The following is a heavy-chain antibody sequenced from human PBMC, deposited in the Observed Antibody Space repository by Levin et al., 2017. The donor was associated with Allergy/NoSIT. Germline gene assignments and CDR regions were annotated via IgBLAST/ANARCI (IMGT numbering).Heavy chain of an antibody. CDR1: GYTFTGYY. D-gene: IGHD3-22*01. V-gene: IGHV1-2*02. CDR2: INPNSGGT. Sequence: ASVKVSCKASGYTFTGYYMHWVRQAPGQGLEWMGWINPNSGGTNYAQKFQGRVTMTRDTSISTAYMELSRLRSDDTAVYYCARDGDSSGYYLPFDYWGQGTLVTVSS. CDR3: ARDGDSSGYYLPFDY. J-gene: IGHJ4*02.